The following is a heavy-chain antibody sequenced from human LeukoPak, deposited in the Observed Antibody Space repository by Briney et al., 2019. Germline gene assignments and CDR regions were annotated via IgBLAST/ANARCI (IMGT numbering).Heavy chain of an antibody. V-gene: IGHV4-39*01. J-gene: IGHJ4*02. CDR3: ARGRHITMVRGVSLYHDY. CDR1: GVSISSSNSY. Sequence: PSETLSLTCTVPGVSISSSNSYWGWIRQPPGKGLEWIGSIYYSGNTYYNASLKSQVSISIDTSKNQFSLKLSSVTAADTAVYYCARGRHITMVRGVSLYHDYGGQGTLVTVSS. CDR2: IYYSGNT. D-gene: IGHD3-10*01.